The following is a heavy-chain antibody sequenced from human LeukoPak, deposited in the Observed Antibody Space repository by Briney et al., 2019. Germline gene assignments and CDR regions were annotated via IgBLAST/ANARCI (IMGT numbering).Heavy chain of an antibody. Sequence: PGGSLRLSCAASGFTFSSYSMNWVRQAPGKGLEWVSSISSGSSYIYYADSVKGRFTVSRDNAKHSLYLQMNSLRAEDMAVYYCARDAKQYYDILTGYYNDAFDIWGQGTMVTVSS. J-gene: IGHJ3*02. CDR2: ISSGSSYI. CDR1: GFTFSSYS. V-gene: IGHV3-21*01. D-gene: IGHD3-9*01. CDR3: ARDAKQYYDILTGYYNDAFDI.